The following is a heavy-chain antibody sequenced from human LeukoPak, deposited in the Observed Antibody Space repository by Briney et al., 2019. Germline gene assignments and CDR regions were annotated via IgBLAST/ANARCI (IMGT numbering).Heavy chain of an antibody. CDR2: IYYSGSA. J-gene: IGHJ4*02. D-gene: IGHD4-23*01. CDR3: ARVGVDYSGNIIKYFFDY. V-gene: IGHV4-59*01. Sequence: PSETLSLTCTVSGGSISSYQWSWIRQPPGKGLEWIGNIYYSGSANYNPSLKSRVIISVDTSKNQFSLKLSPVIAADTALYYCARVGVDYSGNIIKYFFDYWGQGTLVTVSS. CDR1: GGSISSYQ.